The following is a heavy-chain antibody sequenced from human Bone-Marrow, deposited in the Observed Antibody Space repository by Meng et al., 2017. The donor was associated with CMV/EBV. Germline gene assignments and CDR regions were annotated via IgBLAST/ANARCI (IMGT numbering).Heavy chain of an antibody. Sequence: SLKISCAASEFTFSVFNMNWIRQAPGKGLEWVSSISPTSTYRHYADSVKGRFTISRDNVQNSLYLQMNSLRAGDTAVYYCATTTDPRNYWGQGTRVTVSS. J-gene: IGHJ4*02. D-gene: IGHD1-14*01. CDR2: ISPTSTYR. V-gene: IGHV3-21*01. CDR1: EFTFSVFN. CDR3: ATTTDPRNY.